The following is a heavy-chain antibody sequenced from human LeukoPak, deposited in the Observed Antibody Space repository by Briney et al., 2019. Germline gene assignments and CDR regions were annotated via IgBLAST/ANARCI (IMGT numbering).Heavy chain of an antibody. V-gene: IGHV3-23*01. Sequence: PGGSLRLSCAASGFTFSNYNMNWVRQAPGKGLEWVSAISGSGGSTYYADSVKGRFTISRDNSKNTLYLQMNSLRAEDTAVYYCAKGVGESSVYYFDYWGQGTLVTVSS. D-gene: IGHD2-2*01. CDR1: GFTFSNYN. J-gene: IGHJ4*02. CDR3: AKGVGESSVYYFDY. CDR2: ISGSGGST.